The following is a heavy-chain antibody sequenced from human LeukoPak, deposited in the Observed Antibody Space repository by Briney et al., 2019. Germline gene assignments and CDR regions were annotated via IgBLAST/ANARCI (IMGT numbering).Heavy chain of an antibody. CDR1: GGSVSSYH. CDR2: VHNSGST. V-gene: IGHV4-59*02. J-gene: IGHJ3*02. Sequence: PSETPSLTCIVSGGSVSSYHWSWIRQPPGEGLEWIAYVHNSGSTNYNPPLKSRVIISVDRSKNQFSLKMNSVTAADTAVYYCVRDWEGFNFDIWGQGTMVTVSS. CDR3: VRDWEGFNFDI. D-gene: IGHD1-26*01.